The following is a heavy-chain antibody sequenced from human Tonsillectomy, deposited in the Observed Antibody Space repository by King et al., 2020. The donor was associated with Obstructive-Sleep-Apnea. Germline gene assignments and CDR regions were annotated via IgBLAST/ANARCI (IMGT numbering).Heavy chain of an antibody. CDR1: GFTFGDYA. CDR3: TTYSGSEGVNY. J-gene: IGHJ4*02. V-gene: IGHV3-49*03. CDR2: IRSKANGGTT. D-gene: IGHD1-26*01. Sequence: EVQLVESGGGLVQPGRSLRLSCTASGFTFGDYAMSWFRQAPGKGLEWVGFIRSKANGGTTEYAASVKGRFTISRDDSKSIAYLQMNSLKTEDTAVYYCTTYSGSEGVNYWGQGTLVTVSS.